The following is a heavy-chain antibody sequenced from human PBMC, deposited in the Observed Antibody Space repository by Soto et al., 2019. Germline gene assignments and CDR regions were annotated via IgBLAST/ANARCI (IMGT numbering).Heavy chain of an antibody. CDR1: GFTFRNYN. Sequence: GGSLGLSCAASGFTFRNYNMNWVRQAPGKGLEWVSYISSSGSPIYYADSVKGRFTISRDNAKNSLYLQMNSLRAEDTAVYYCARGGQKLHGMDVWGQGTTVTVSS. D-gene: IGHD6-13*01. CDR3: ARGGQKLHGMDV. V-gene: IGHV3-48*04. CDR2: ISSSGSPI. J-gene: IGHJ6*02.